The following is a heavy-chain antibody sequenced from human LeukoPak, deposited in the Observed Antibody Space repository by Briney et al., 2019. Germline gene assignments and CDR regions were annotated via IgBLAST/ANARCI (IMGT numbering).Heavy chain of an antibody. Sequence: GGPLRLSCAASGFTFSSYAMHWVRQAPGKGLEWVAVISYDGSNKYYADSVKGRFTISRDNSKNTLYLQMNSLRAEDTAVYYCARELEYWGQGTLVTVSS. CDR3: ARELEY. J-gene: IGHJ4*02. CDR2: ISYDGSNK. CDR1: GFTFSSYA. D-gene: IGHD1-1*01. V-gene: IGHV3-30*04.